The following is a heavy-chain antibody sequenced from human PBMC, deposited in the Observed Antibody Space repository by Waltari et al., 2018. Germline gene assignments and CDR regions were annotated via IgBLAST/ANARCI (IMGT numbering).Heavy chain of an antibody. CDR3: ARTGMISGGLEEAFDI. V-gene: IGHV4-61*02. Sequence: QVQLQESGPGLVKPSQTLALTCAVSGGSMTSGSYYWSGIRQPAGGGREWIGSVWTSWQTKYNPSLKSRVVMSVDTSTNHFSLQLRSVTAADTAVYFCARTGMISGGLEEAFDIWGRGTLVSVSS. CDR2: VWTSWQT. J-gene: IGHJ3*02. D-gene: IGHD1-26*01. CDR1: GGSMTSGSYY.